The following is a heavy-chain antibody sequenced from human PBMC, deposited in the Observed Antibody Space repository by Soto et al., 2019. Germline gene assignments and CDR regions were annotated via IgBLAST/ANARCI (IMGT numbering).Heavy chain of an antibody. Sequence: AATXSLTCTVSGFSIIIYYFILIRHPPGKGLEWIGYIYYSGSTNYNPSLKSRVTISVDTSKNQFSLKLSYVTAEDTAVYYRASRPCSGGSCYDNGWLDTWGQGTLVTVSS. J-gene: IGHJ5*02. D-gene: IGHD2-15*01. CDR1: GFSIIIYY. CDR2: IYYSGST. V-gene: IGHV4-59*01. CDR3: ASRPCSGGSCYDNGWLDT.